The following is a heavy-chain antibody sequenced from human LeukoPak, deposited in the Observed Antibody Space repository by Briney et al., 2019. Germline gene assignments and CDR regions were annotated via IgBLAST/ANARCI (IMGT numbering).Heavy chain of an antibody. Sequence: ASVKVSCKASGGTFSSYAISWVRQAPGQGLEWMGGIIPIFGTANYAQKFQGRVTITADESTSTAYMELSSLRSEDTAVYYCARGLKGPYCSSTSCYLYYFDYWGQGTLVTVSS. CDR2: IIPIFGTA. V-gene: IGHV1-69*13. D-gene: IGHD2-2*01. J-gene: IGHJ4*02. CDR3: ARGLKGPYCSSTSCYLYYFDY. CDR1: GGTFSSYA.